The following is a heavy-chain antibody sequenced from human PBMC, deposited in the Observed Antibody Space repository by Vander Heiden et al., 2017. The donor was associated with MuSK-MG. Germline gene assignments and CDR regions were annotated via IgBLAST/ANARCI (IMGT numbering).Heavy chain of an antibody. CDR1: GGSINSSFY. V-gene: IGHV4-39*07. J-gene: IGHJ5*02. CDR3: ARDRSAISADNYFDP. D-gene: IGHD6-13*01. Sequence: QLQLQESGPGLVKPSETLSLTCTVSGGSINSSFYWGWIRQPPGKGLEWIGSFYYSGGTYYNPSLKSRVTISVDASMRQFSLKLRSVTAADTAVYYCARDRSAISADNYFDPWGQGTLVTVS. CDR2: FYYSGGT.